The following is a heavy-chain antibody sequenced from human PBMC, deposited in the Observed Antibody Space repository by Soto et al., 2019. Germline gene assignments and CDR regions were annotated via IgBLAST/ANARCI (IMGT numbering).Heavy chain of an antibody. V-gene: IGHV1-18*01. CDR3: TRDDRQADYGAKWYFDL. J-gene: IGHJ2*01. CDR1: GYTFNSYG. CDR2: ISPYNGDT. Sequence: QVQLVQSGAEVKMPGASVKVSCKGSGYTFNSYGISWVRQAPGQGLEWMGWISPYNGDTNSAPKLQGRVTMTTDTSTSTAYMELRSLRSDDTAVYCCTRDDRQADYGAKWYFDLWGRGTLVTVSS. D-gene: IGHD4-17*01.